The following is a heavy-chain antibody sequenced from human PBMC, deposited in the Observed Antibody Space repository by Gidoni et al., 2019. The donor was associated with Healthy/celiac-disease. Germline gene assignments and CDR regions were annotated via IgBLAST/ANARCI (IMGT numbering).Heavy chain of an antibody. Sequence: DVQLVESGGGLVQPGGSLRLSCAASGFTFSSYAMGWVRQAPGKGLEVFSAISGSGGSTYYADSVKGRFTISRENSKNTLYLQMNSLRAEDTAVYYCAKVLHSGELDYWGQGTLVTVSS. J-gene: IGHJ4*02. V-gene: IGHV3-23*04. CDR3: AKVLHSGELDY. D-gene: IGHD1-26*01. CDR2: ISGSGGST. CDR1: GFTFSSYA.